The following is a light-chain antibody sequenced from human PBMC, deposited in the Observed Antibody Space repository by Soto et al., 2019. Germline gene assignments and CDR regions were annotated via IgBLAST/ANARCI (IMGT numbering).Light chain of an antibody. Sequence: DIVMTQSPDSLAVSLGERATINCESSQSIFYRSKNQNSLAWYQQKSGQPSKALIYWGSSRESGVPDRFSGSGSGTHFTLTISSVQAEDVAVYYCQQYFDNPWTFGQGTKVEIK. CDR3: QQYFDNPWT. J-gene: IGKJ1*01. V-gene: IGKV4-1*01. CDR2: WGS. CDR1: QSIFYRSKNQNS.